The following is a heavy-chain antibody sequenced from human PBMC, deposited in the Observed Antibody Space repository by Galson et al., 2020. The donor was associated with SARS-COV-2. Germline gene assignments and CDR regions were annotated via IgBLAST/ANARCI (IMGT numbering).Heavy chain of an antibody. J-gene: IGHJ4*02. D-gene: IGHD5-12*01. CDR2: VYTSGTP. CDR1: GGSIPSGRYY. CDR3: ARDARTDGYNPFDS. V-gene: IGHV4-61*02. Sequence: SETLSLTCTVPGGSIPSGRYYWRWIRQPAGKGLEWIGRVYTSGTPNYNPSLESRVVISLDTSKNQISLKLTSVNAADTGVYFCARDARTDGYNPFDSWGQGTLVTVSS.